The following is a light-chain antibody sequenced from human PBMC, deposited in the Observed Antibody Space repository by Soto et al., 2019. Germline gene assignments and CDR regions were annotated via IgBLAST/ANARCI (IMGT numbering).Light chain of an antibody. J-gene: IGKJ3*01. CDR1: QSVSSNY. CDR2: GSS. Sequence: EIVLTQSPGTLSLSPGERATLSCRASQSVSSNYLAWYQQKAGQAPRLLIYGSSSRATGIPDRFSGSGSGTDFTLAISRLEPEDLAVYVCQQYGSSPGLFTFGPGSKVDFK. CDR3: QQYGSSPGLFT. V-gene: IGKV3-20*01.